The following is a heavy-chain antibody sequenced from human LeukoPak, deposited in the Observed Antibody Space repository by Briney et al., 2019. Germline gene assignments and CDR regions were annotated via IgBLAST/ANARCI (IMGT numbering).Heavy chain of an antibody. J-gene: IGHJ3*02. V-gene: IGHV3-49*03. D-gene: IGHD1-26*01. CDR1: GFTFGDYA. Sequence: GGSLRLSCTASGFTFGDYAMSWFRQAPGKGLEWVGFIRSKAYGGTTEYAASVKGRFTISRDDSKSIAYLQMNSLKTEDTAVYYCTRDYLVGAGPDAFDIWGQGTMVTVSS. CDR3: TRDYLVGAGPDAFDI. CDR2: IRSKAYGGTT.